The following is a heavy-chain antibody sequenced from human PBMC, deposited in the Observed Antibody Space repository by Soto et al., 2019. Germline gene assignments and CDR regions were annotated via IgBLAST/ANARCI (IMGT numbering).Heavy chain of an antibody. CDR2: ISAYNGNT. Sequence: ASVKVSCKASGYTFTSYGISWVRQAPGQGLEWMGWISAYNGNTNYAQKLQGRVTMTTDTSTSTAYMELGSLRSDDTAVYYCARDIVVVVAATKGVDYFDYWGQGTLVTVSS. V-gene: IGHV1-18*01. J-gene: IGHJ4*02. D-gene: IGHD2-15*01. CDR1: GYTFTSYG. CDR3: ARDIVVVVAATKGVDYFDY.